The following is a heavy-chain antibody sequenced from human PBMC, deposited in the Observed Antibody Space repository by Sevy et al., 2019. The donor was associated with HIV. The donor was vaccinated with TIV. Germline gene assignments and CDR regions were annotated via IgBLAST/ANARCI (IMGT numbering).Heavy chain of an antibody. J-gene: IGHJ6*02. Sequence: GGSLRLSCAASGFSFGDHAMNWVRQAPGKGLEWVSGINWNSGIIAYADSVKGRFTISRDNAKNSLHLQMNSLRDEDTALYYCARDISSGHTIDSYYFYYGMDVWGQGTTVTVSS. CDR2: INWNSGII. CDR1: GFSFGDHA. V-gene: IGHV3-9*01. CDR3: ARDISSGHTIDSYYFYYGMDV. D-gene: IGHD6-19*01.